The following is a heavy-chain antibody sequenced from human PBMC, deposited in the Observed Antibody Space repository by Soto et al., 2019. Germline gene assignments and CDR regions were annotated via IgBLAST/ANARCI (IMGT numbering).Heavy chain of an antibody. Sequence: SGPTLVNPTQTLTLTCTFSGFSLSTSGVGVGWVRQPPGNALEWLALVYSNDDKRFSTSLKTRLTISKDTSKNQVVLTMTNMDPVDTATYYCARTPGIAAAGTIFEVGWFDPWGQGTLVTVSS. CDR2: VYSNDDK. J-gene: IGHJ5*02. D-gene: IGHD6-13*01. CDR3: ARTPGIAAAGTIFEVGWFDP. CDR1: GFSLSTSGVG. V-gene: IGHV2-5*01.